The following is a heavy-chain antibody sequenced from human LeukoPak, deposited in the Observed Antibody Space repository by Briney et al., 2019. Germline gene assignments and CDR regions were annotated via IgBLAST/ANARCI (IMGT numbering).Heavy chain of an antibody. Sequence: GGSLRLSCAASGFTFSGFWMHWVRQAPGKGLVWVSCISFDGSDATYADSVKGRFTISRDNAKNTLYLQMNSLRAEDTAVYYCGRDPRPSYYYGMDVWGQGTTVTVSS. D-gene: IGHD6-6*01. CDR2: ISFDGSDA. CDR3: GRDPRPSYYYGMDV. J-gene: IGHJ6*02. V-gene: IGHV3-74*01. CDR1: GFTFSGFW.